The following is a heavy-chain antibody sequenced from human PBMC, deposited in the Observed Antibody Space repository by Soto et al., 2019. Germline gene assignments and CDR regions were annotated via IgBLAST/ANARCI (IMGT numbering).Heavy chain of an antibody. J-gene: IGHJ6*02. CDR1: GGSIRSSSYY. Sequence: VSLTCTVSGGSIRSSSYYWGWIRQPPGKGLEWIGSIDYSGSTYYNPSLKSRVTISVDTSKDQFSLKLSSVTAAHRALYYCARQEGGIAVAGTGAGYYYYGMEVCGQRTTVTASS. V-gene: IGHV4-39*01. D-gene: IGHD6-19*01. CDR2: IDYSGST. CDR3: ARQEGGIAVAGTGAGYYYYGMEV.